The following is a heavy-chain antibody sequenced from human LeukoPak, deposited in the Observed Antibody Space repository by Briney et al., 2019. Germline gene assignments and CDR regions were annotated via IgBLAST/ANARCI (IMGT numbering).Heavy chain of an antibody. Sequence: GGSLRLSCAASGFTFSSYWMHWVRQAPGKGLEYVSGINDNGGRTHYGDSVKGRFSISRDNSKNTLHLQMSTLRAEDTALYYCVKDVGGSYAFDYWGQGILVTVAS. CDR2: INDNGGRT. CDR1: GFTFSSYW. J-gene: IGHJ4*02. D-gene: IGHD1-26*01. V-gene: IGHV3-64D*09. CDR3: VKDVGGSYAFDY.